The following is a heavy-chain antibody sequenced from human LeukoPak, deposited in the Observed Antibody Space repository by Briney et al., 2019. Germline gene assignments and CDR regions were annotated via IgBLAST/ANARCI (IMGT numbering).Heavy chain of an antibody. V-gene: IGHV6-1*01. J-gene: IGHJ5*02. CDR2: TYYRSKWYN. Sequence: SQTLSLTCAISEDSVSSNSAAWNWIRQSPSRGLEWLGRTYYRSKWYNDYAVSVKSRITINPDTSKNQFSLQLNSVTPEDTAVYYCARGQDYYDSRFCSRPDWFDPWGQGTLVTVSS. CDR1: EDSVSSNSAA. D-gene: IGHD3-22*01. CDR3: ARGQDYYDSRFCSRPDWFDP.